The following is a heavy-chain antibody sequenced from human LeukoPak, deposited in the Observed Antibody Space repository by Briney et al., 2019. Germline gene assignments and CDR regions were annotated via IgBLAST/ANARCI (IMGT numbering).Heavy chain of an antibody. J-gene: IGHJ4*02. CDR1: GFTFSDYY. V-gene: IGHV3-11*04. CDR3: ARYKVVVGATVIDY. D-gene: IGHD1-26*01. CDR2: ISSSGSTI. Sequence: GGSLRLSCAASGFTFSDYYMSRIRQAPGKGLEWVSYISSSGSTIYYADSVKGRFTISRDNAKNSLYLQMNSLRAEDTAVYYCARYKVVVGATVIDYWGQGTLVTVSS.